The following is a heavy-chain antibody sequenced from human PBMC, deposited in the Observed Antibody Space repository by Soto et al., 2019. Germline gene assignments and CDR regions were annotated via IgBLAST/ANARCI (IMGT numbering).Heavy chain of an antibody. V-gene: IGHV2-5*02. Sequence: HITLKESGPTLVKPTQTLTLTCIFSGFSFSADGVGVGWIRQPPGKTLEWLALIYWDDDTRYRPSLKSRLTITKDSSKNQVVLTMTNMDPLDTATYYCAHAFGGTSWPNDAFDVWGKGTVVTVSS. CDR2: IYWDDDT. D-gene: IGHD3-16*01. CDR3: AHAFGGTSWPNDAFDV. J-gene: IGHJ3*01. CDR1: GFSFSADGVG.